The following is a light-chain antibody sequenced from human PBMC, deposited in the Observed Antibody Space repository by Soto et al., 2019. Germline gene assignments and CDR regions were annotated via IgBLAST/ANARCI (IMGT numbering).Light chain of an antibody. CDR2: QDS. Sequence: SYELTQPPSVSVSPGQTASITCSGDKLGDKYACWYQQKPGQSPVLVIYQDSKRPSGIPERFSGSNSGNTATLTISGTQAMDEADYYCQAWDSSTVXFGGGXKLTVL. J-gene: IGLJ2*01. V-gene: IGLV3-1*01. CDR3: QAWDSSTVX. CDR1: KLGDKY.